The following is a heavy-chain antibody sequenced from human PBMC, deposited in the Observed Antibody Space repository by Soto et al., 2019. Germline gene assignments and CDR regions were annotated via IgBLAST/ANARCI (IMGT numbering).Heavy chain of an antibody. CDR1: GFTFSKFP. J-gene: IGHJ4*02. Sequence: EVQLVESGGGLVQPGGSLRLSCVASGFTFSKFPMNWVRQSPGKGLEWVSVVSDSGDSILYADSVKGRFTISRDNSKNTVYLQMNSLGAEDTAVYYCAKAYSGSYSPFDYWGQGTLVTVSS. CDR2: VSDSGDSI. D-gene: IGHD1-26*01. V-gene: IGHV3-23*04. CDR3: AKAYSGSYSPFDY.